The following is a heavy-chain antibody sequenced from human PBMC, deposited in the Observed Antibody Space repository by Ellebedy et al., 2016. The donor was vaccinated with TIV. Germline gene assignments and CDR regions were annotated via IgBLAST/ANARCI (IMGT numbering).Heavy chain of an antibody. D-gene: IGHD6-19*01. V-gene: IGHV4-59*01. Sequence: MPSETLSLTCTVSGDSITNYYWSWIRQPPGKGLEWIGYIYYSGRTDYNPSLKSRVTMSVDTARKHFSLKLSSVTAADTAVYYCARVPSRWLVYFDYWGQGALVTVSS. CDR3: ARVPSRWLVYFDY. CDR1: GDSITNYY. J-gene: IGHJ4*02. CDR2: IYYSGRT.